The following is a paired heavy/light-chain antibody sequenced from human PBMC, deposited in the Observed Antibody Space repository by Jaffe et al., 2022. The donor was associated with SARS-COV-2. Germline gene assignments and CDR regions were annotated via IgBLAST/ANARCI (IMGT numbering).Heavy chain of an antibody. J-gene: IGHJ6*04. CDR3: ADPTGVVPDGSV. CDR2: ISYHGVNI. V-gene: IGHV3-30-3*01. Sequence: QVQLVESGGGVVQPGRSLRLSCAASGFTFSSYAMHWLRQAPGKGPEWVAVISYHGVNIYYADSVKGRFTIYRDNSKNTLYLQMNSLRVEDTAVYYCADPTGVVPDGSVWGKGTAVTVSS. CDR1: GFTFSSYA. D-gene: IGHD2-2*01.
Light chain of an antibody. Sequence: EIVLTQTPLSSPVTLGQPASISCTSSQSLVHSDGSTYLSWLHQRPGQPPRLLIYKISNRFSGVPDRFSGSGAGTDFTLKISRVETEDVGIYYCMQAAQIPHTFGGGTRVEIK. V-gene: IGKV2-24*01. CDR3: MQAAQIPHT. J-gene: IGKJ4*01. CDR1: QSLVHSDGSTY. CDR2: KIS.